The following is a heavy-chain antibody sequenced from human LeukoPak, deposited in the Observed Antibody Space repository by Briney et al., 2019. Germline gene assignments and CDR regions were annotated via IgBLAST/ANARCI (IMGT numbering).Heavy chain of an antibody. D-gene: IGHD3-3*01. V-gene: IGHV3-23*01. Sequence: QSGGSLRLSCAASGFTFSSYAMSWVRQAPGKGLEWVSAISGSGGSTYYADSVKGRFTISRDNSKNTLYLQMNSLRAEDTAVYYCAKDRVLRFLEWLRVEFDPWGQGPLVTVSS. J-gene: IGHJ5*02. CDR1: GFTFSSYA. CDR2: ISGSGGST. CDR3: AKDRVLRFLEWLRVEFDP.